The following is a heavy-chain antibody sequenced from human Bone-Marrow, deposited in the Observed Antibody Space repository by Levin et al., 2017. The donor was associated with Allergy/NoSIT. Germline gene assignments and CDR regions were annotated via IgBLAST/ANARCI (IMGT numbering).Heavy chain of an antibody. V-gene: IGHV3-30*18. J-gene: IGHJ4*02. CDR3: AKDQSNNGDYGIGN. Sequence: GGSLRLSCAASGFTISSYGLHWVRQAPGKGLEWVAVISYDGRYKYYADSVKGRFTISRDNSKNTLYLHMNSLRAEDTAVYYCAKDQSNNGDYGIGNWGQGTLVTVSS. CDR2: ISYDGRYK. D-gene: IGHD4-17*01. CDR1: GFTISSYG.